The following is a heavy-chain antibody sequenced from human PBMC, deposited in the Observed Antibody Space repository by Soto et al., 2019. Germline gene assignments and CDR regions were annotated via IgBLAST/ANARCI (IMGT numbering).Heavy chain of an antibody. J-gene: IGHJ4*02. V-gene: IGHV3-33*01. D-gene: IGHD3-10*01. Sequence: GGSLRLSCAASGFTFSNYGMHWVRQAPGKGLEWVAIIWYDGSNKYYADSVKGRFTISRDNSKNTVYLQMNSLRAEDTAMYYCAAGEPLNYRGQGTLVTVSS. CDR1: GFTFSNYG. CDR3: AAGEPLNY. CDR2: IWYDGSNK.